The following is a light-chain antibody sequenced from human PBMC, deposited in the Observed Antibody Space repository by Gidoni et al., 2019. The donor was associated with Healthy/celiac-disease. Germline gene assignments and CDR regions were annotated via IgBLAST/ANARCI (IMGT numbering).Light chain of an antibody. CDR1: QSISSY. Sequence: IQMTQSPSPLSASVGDRVTITCRASQSISSYLNWYQQEPGKAPKLLIYAASSLQSGVPSRFSGSGSGTDFTLTISSLQPEYFASYYCQQSYRTPQTFGQXTKLEIK. CDR2: AAS. J-gene: IGKJ2*01. CDR3: QQSYRTPQT. V-gene: IGKV1-39*01.